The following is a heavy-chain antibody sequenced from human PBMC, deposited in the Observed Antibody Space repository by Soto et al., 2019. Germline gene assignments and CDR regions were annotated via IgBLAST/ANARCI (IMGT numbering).Heavy chain of an antibody. Sequence: GASVKVSCKASGYTLSHYGVSCVRQVPGKGLEWMGGTTAILGTRDYAQKFQGRMTITSDESTTTSYMELNSLTSDDTAVYYCAAGDSSDTGDHWGQGTLVTVSS. CDR3: AAGDSSDTGDH. CDR1: GYTLSHYG. J-gene: IGHJ4*02. V-gene: IGHV1-69*13. CDR2: TTAILGTR. D-gene: IGHD5-18*01.